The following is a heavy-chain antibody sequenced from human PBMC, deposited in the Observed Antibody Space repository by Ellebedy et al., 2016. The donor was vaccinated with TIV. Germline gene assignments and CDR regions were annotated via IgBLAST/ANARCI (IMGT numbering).Heavy chain of an antibody. V-gene: IGHV4-4*07. CDR1: GGSISSYY. D-gene: IGHD5-18*01. CDR3: ARERHHDRTSGYSFFDY. J-gene: IGHJ4*02. CDR2: IYTSGST. Sequence: MPSETLSLTCTVSGGSISSYYWSWIRQPAGKGLEWIGRIYTSGSTNYNPSLKSRVTMSVDTSKNQFSLKLSSVTAADTAVYYCARERHHDRTSGYSFFDYWGQGTLVTVSS.